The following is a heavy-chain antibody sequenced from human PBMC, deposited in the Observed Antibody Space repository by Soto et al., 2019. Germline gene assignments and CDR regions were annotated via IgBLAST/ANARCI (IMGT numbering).Heavy chain of an antibody. CDR1: GGTFSRYS. CDR2: IIPIFGIA. Sequence: QVQLVQSGAEVKKPGSSVKVSCKASGGTFSRYSITWVRQAPGHGLEWIGRIIPIFGIASYAQKFQCRVTITADESTSTAYMELRSLRSDDTAVYYCAREDRDRETGLVPAAIDGIDVWGQGTPVTVSS. CDR3: AREDRDRETGLVPAAIDGIDV. V-gene: IGHV1-69*08. D-gene: IGHD2-2*01. J-gene: IGHJ6*02.